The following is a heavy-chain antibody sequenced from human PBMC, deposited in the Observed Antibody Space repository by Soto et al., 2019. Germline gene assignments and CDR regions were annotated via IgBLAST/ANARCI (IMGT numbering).Heavy chain of an antibody. CDR2: IKQDGSEK. Sequence: GGSLRLSCAASGFTFSSYWMSWVRQAPGKGLEWVANIKQDGSEKYYVDSVKGRFTISRDNAKNSLYLQMNSLRAEDAAVYYCARGVYGSGSYYRCYYYGMDVWGQGTTVTVSS. CDR3: ARGVYGSGSYYRCYYYGMDV. D-gene: IGHD3-10*01. V-gene: IGHV3-7*01. CDR1: GFTFSSYW. J-gene: IGHJ6*02.